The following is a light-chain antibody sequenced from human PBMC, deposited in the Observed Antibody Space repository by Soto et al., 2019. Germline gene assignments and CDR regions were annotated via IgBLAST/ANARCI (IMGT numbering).Light chain of an antibody. CDR1: QTISNW. V-gene: IGKV1-5*01. J-gene: IGKJ5*01. CDR2: DAS. CDR3: QQANSFPIS. Sequence: DIQMTQSPSTLSASVGDRVTITCRVSQTISNWLAWYQQKPGKAPKLLIYDASSLESGVPSRFSGSGSGTDFTLTISNLQPEDFATYYCQQANSFPISFGQGTRLELK.